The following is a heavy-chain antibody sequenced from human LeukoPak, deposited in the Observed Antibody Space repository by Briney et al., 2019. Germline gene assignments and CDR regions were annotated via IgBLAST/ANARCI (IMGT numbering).Heavy chain of an antibody. V-gene: IGHV3-21*01. CDR3: ARDKTGIAAADFHY. CDR2: ISSSSSYI. Sequence: GGSLRLSCAASGFTFSSYSMNWVRQAPGKGLEWVSSISSSSSYIYYADSLKGRITISRDNAKNSLFLQMNSLRAEDTAVYYCARDKTGIAAADFHYWGQGTLVTVSS. CDR1: GFTFSSYS. D-gene: IGHD6-13*01. J-gene: IGHJ4*02.